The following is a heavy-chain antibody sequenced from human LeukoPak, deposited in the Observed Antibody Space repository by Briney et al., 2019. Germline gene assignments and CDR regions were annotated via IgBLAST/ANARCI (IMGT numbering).Heavy chain of an antibody. D-gene: IGHD2-2*01. CDR1: GFTFSSYS. CDR2: ISSSSSYI. Sequence: GGSLRLSWAASGFTFSSYSMNWVRQAPGRGLEWVSSISSSSSYIYYADSVKGRFTISRDNAKNSLYLQMNSLRAEDTAVYYCARDQSSGSRYCSSTSCYGGRWGFDIWGQGTMVTVSS. CDR3: ARDQSSGSRYCSSTSCYGGRWGFDI. J-gene: IGHJ3*02. V-gene: IGHV3-21*01.